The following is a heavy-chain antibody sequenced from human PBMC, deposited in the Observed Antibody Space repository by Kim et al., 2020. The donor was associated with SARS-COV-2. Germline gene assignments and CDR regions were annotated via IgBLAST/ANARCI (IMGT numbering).Heavy chain of an antibody. J-gene: IGHJ4*02. CDR2: INHSGST. CDR3: ARGRRGIAVAGTFGY. CDR1: GGSFSGYY. Sequence: SETLSLTCAVYGGSFSGYYWSWIRQPPGKGLEWIGEINHSGSTNYNPSLKSRVTISVDTSKNQFSLKLSSVTAADTAVYYCARGRRGIAVAGTFGYWGQGTLVTVSS. V-gene: IGHV4-34*01. D-gene: IGHD6-19*01.